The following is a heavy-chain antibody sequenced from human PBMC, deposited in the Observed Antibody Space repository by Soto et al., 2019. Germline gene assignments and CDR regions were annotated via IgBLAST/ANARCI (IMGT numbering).Heavy chain of an antibody. J-gene: IGHJ4*02. CDR2: IYPGASGI. Sequence: PGESLKISCQASGSTFIYFWAAWVRQVPGKGLEWMGVIYPGASGIRYSPSFEGHVTISADKSTNTAYLQWSSLEAADTAIYYCARQGTSRGSDYAALDFWGPGTLVTVSS. V-gene: IGHV5-51*01. CDR1: GSTFIYFW. CDR3: ARQGTSRGSDYAALDF. D-gene: IGHD3-10*01.